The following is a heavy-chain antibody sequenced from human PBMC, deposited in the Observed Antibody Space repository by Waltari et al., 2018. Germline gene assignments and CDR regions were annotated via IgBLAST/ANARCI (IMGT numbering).Heavy chain of an antibody. V-gene: IGHV4-59*01. CDR3: ARLIKDTAMADYYYYGMDV. D-gene: IGHD5-18*01. J-gene: IGHJ6*02. Sequence: QVQLQESGPGLVKPSETLSLTCTVSGGSISSYYWSWIRQPPGKGLEWIGYIYYSGSTNYNPSLKSRGTISVDTSKNQFSLKLSSVTAADTAVYYCARLIKDTAMADYYYYGMDVWGQGTTVTVSS. CDR1: GGSISSYY. CDR2: IYYSGST.